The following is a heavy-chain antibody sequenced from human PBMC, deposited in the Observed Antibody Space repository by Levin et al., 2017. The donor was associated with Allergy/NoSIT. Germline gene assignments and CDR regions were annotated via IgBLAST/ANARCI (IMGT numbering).Heavy chain of an antibody. D-gene: IGHD6-6*01. J-gene: IGHJ1*01. CDR1: GGSISSGGYY. CDR3: ARGGRAARPPYFQH. Sequence: ASETLSLTCTVSGGSISSGGYYWSWIRQHPGKGLEWIGYIYYSGSTYYNPSLKSRVTISVDTSKNQFSLKLSSVTAADTAVYYCARGGRAARPPYFQHWGQGTLVTVSS. CDR2: IYYSGST. V-gene: IGHV4-31*03.